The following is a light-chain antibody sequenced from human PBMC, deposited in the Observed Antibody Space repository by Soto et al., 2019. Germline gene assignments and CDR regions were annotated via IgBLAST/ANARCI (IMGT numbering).Light chain of an antibody. V-gene: IGKV1-5*03. Sequence: DIHMTQSPSTLSASVGDSVTITCRASQTISRWLAWHQQKPGKAPNLLIYKASSLESGVPSRFSGSGSGTEFTLTISSLQPDDFAIYYCQQYNTYPLTFGGGTKVEIK. J-gene: IGKJ4*01. CDR1: QTISRW. CDR2: KAS. CDR3: QQYNTYPLT.